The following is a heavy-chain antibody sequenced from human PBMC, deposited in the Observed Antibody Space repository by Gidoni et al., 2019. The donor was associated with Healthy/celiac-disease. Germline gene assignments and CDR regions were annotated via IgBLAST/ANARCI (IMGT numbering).Heavy chain of an antibody. Sequence: HLQLQVSGPGLWKPSETLSLTCTVSGGSISSSSYYWGWFRQPPGKGLEWIGSIYYSGSTYYNPSLKSRVTISVDTSKNQFSLKLSSVTAADTAVYYCAGDSSPTYYFDYWGQGTLVTVSS. V-gene: IGHV4-39*01. J-gene: IGHJ4*02. D-gene: IGHD6-13*01. CDR3: AGDSSPTYYFDY. CDR1: GGSISSSSYY. CDR2: IYYSGST.